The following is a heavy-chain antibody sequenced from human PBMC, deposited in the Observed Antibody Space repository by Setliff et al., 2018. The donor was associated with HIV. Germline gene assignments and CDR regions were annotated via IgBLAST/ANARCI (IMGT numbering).Heavy chain of an antibody. D-gene: IGHD1-26*01. CDR1: GGSISSYY. CDR2: IYTSGST. CDR3: ARDFGGSYFFGYYYGMDV. V-gene: IGHV4-4*07. Sequence: KTSETLSLTCTVSGGSISSYYWSWIRQPAGKGLEWIGRIYTSGSTNYNPSLKSRVTTSVDTSKNQFSLKLSSVTAADTAVYYCARDFGGSYFFGYYYGMDVWGQGTTVTVSS. J-gene: IGHJ6*02.